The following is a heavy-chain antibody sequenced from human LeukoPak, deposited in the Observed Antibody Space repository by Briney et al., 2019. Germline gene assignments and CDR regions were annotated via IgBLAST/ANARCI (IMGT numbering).Heavy chain of an antibody. CDR1: GFTVSSNY. CDR3: ARDTAMATTGAFDI. CDR2: IYSGGST. J-gene: IGHJ3*02. D-gene: IGHD5-18*01. Sequence: GGSLRLSYAASGFTVSSNYMSWVRQAPGKGLEWVSVIYSGGSTYYADSVKGRFTISRDSSKNTLYLQMNSLRAEDTAVYYCARDTAMATTGAFDIWGQGTMVTVSS. V-gene: IGHV3-53*01.